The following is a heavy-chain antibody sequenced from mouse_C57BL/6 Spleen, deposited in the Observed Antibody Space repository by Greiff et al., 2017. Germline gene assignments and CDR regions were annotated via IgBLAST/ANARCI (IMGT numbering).Heavy chain of an antibody. J-gene: IGHJ4*01. CDR2: ISSGSSTI. CDR1: GFTFSDYG. V-gene: IGHV5-17*01. CDR3: ARHSNYGAMDY. Sequence: EVMLVESGGGLVKPGGSLKLSCAASGFTFSDYGMHWVRQAPEKGLEWVAYISSGSSTIYYADTVKGRFTISRDNAKNTLFLQMTSLRSEDTAMYYCARHSNYGAMDYWGQGTSVTVSS. D-gene: IGHD2-5*01.